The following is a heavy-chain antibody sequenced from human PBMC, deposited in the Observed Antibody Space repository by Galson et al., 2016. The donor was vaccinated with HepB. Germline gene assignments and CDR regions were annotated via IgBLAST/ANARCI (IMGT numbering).Heavy chain of an antibody. CDR3: ARTADLGRMWFGELSRYGMDV. V-gene: IGHV4-39*01. CDR1: GGSISSSSYY. Sequence: SETLSLTCTVSGGSISSSSYYWGWIRQPPGKGLEWIGSIYYSGSTYYNPSLKSRVTTSVDTSKNQFSLKLSSVTAADTAVYYCARTADLGRMWFGELSRYGMDVWGLGTTVTVSS. D-gene: IGHD3-10*01. J-gene: IGHJ6*02. CDR2: IYYSGST.